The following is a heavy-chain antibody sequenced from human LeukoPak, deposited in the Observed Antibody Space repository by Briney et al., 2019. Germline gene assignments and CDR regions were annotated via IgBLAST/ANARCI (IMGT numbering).Heavy chain of an antibody. CDR2: IIPIFGTA. D-gene: IGHD3-22*01. Sequence: SVTVSCTASGGTFSSYAISWVRQAPGQGLEWMGGIIPIFGTANYAQQFQGRVTMTEDTSTDTAYMELSSLRSEDTAVYYCATVRDYYDNSGYYTYFDYWGQGTLVTVSS. CDR1: GGTFSSYA. V-gene: IGHV1-69*06. CDR3: ATVRDYYDNSGYYTYFDY. J-gene: IGHJ4*02.